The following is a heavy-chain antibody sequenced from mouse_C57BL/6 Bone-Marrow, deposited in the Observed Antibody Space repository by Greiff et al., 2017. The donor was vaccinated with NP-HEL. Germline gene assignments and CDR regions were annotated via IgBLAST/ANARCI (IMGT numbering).Heavy chain of an antibody. J-gene: IGHJ2*01. CDR2: IWWDDDK. D-gene: IGHD2-4*01. CDR3: ARMIGYYDYDSYYFDY. Sequence: QVALKVSGPGILQPSQTLSLTCSFSGFSLSTFGMGVGWIRQPSGKGLEWLAHIWWDDDKYYNPALKSRLTISKDTSKHQVFLKIANVDTADTATYYCARMIGYYDYDSYYFDYWGQGTTLTVSS. V-gene: IGHV8-8*01. CDR1: GFSLSTFGMG.